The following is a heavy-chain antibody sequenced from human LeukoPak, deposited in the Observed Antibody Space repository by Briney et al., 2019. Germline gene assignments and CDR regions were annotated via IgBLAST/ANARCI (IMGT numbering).Heavy chain of an antibody. CDR2: IYTGGIA. V-gene: IGHV3-53*01. CDR1: GFTVSSNY. Sequence: GGSLRLSCAASGFTVSSNYMSWVRQAPGKGPEWVSIIYTGGIAYYADSVKGRFTISRDNSKNTLYLQMNSLRAEDTAVYHCARDSPKGAAVDIVATIGSWFDPWGQGTLVTVSS. D-gene: IGHD5-12*01. J-gene: IGHJ5*02. CDR3: ARDSPKGAAVDIVATIGSWFDP.